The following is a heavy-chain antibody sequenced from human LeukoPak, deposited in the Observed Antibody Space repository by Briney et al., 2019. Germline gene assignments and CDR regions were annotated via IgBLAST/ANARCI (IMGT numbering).Heavy chain of an antibody. V-gene: IGHV4-4*07. CDR2: IYTSGST. CDR1: GGSISSYY. J-gene: IGHJ4*02. CDR3: ARGDGYSSPYYFDY. Sequence: SETLSLTCTVSGGSISSYYWSWIRQPAGKGLEWIGRIYTSGSTNSDPSLKSRVTMSVDTSKNQFSLKLSSVTAADTAVYYCARGDGYSSPYYFDYWGQGTLVTVSS. D-gene: IGHD5-18*01.